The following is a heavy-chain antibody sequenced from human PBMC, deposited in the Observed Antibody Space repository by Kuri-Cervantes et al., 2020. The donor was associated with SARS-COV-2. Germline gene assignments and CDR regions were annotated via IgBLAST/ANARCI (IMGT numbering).Heavy chain of an antibody. CDR1: GGTFSSYA. J-gene: IGHJ3*02. CDR2: IIPIFGTA. CDR3: ARDVDNTHPYYCSDAFDI. Sequence: SVKVSCKASGGTFSSYAISWVRQAPGQGLEWMGGIIPIFGTANYAQKFQGRVTITTDKSTSTAYMELSSLRSEDTAVYYCARDVDNTHPYYCSDAFDIWGQGTMVTVSS. V-gene: IGHV1-69*05. D-gene: IGHD3-10*01.